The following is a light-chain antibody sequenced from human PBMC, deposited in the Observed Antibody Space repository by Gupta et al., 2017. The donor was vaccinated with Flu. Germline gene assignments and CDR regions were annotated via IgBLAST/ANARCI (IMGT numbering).Light chain of an antibody. Sequence: SYELTQPPSVSVSPGQTATITCSGDKLGEKFASWYQQKPGQSPGLGIYQDTERPSGFPERFSGSNSGNTATLNVSGTQAMDEAVYFCQAWDSNTGVFGGGTKLTVL. CDR3: QAWDSNTGV. V-gene: IGLV3-1*01. CDR2: QDT. J-gene: IGLJ3*02. CDR1: KLGEKF.